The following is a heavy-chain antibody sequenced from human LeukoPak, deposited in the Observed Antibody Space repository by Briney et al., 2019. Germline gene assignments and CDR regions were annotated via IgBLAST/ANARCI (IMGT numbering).Heavy chain of an antibody. CDR2: IIPIFGTA. Sequence: SVKVSCKASGGTFSSYAISWVRQAPGQGLEWMGGIIPIFGTANYAQKFQGRVTITADESTSTAYMELSSLRSEDTAVYYCARVEQQLVFDYYYYGMDVWGQGTTVTVSS. CDR1: GGTFSSYA. D-gene: IGHD6-13*01. J-gene: IGHJ6*02. V-gene: IGHV1-69*13. CDR3: ARVEQQLVFDYYYYGMDV.